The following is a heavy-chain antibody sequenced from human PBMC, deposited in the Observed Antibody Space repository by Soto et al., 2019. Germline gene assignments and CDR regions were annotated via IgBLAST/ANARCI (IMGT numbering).Heavy chain of an antibody. CDR1: GFTFSSYA. V-gene: IGHV3-23*01. J-gene: IGHJ4*02. CDR3: ANLPYDSSGYPPTY. D-gene: IGHD3-22*01. Sequence: GGSLRLSCAASGFTFSSYAMSWVRQAPGKGLEWVSAISGSGGSTYYADSVKGRFTISRDNSKNTLYLQMNSLRVEDTAVYYCANLPYDSSGYPPTYWGQGTLVTVSS. CDR2: ISGSGGST.